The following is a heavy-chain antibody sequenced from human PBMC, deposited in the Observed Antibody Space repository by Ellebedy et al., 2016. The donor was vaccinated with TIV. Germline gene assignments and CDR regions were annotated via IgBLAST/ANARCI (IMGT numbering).Heavy chain of an antibody. CDR1: GSTFSSYW. Sequence: GESLKISXPASGSTFSSYWMTWLRQAPGKGLEWVANIKQDSSEKNYVDSVKGRFTISRDNAKNTLYLQMNSLRAEDTAVYYCARADATRILTGYSDFWGQGTLVTVSS. D-gene: IGHD3-9*01. CDR3: ARADATRILTGYSDF. CDR2: IKQDSSEK. V-gene: IGHV3-7*01. J-gene: IGHJ4*02.